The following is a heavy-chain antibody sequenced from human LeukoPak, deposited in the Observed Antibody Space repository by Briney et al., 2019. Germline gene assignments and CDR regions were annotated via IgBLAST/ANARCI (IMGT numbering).Heavy chain of an antibody. Sequence: ASVKVSCKVSGYTLTELSTHWVRQAPGKGLEWMGGFDPEDGETIYAQKFQGRVTMTEDTSTDTAYMELSSLRSEDTAVYYCATGYDSSGYHKYWGQGTLVTVSS. V-gene: IGHV1-24*01. CDR3: ATGYDSSGYHKY. J-gene: IGHJ4*02. CDR2: FDPEDGET. CDR1: GYTLTELS. D-gene: IGHD3-22*01.